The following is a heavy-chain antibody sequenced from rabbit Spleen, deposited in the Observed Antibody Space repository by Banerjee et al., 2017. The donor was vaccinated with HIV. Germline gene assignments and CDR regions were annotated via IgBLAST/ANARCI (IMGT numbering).Heavy chain of an antibody. Sequence: QSLEESGGDLVKPGASLTLTCTASGVSFSFSSYMCWVRQAPGKGLEWIACIDAGSSGFTYFATWAKGRFTISKTSSTPVTLQMTSLTAADTATYFCARGSAAMTMVITGFYFNLWGQGTLGTVS. J-gene: IGHJ4*01. D-gene: IGHD2-1*01. CDR3: ARGSAAMTMVITGFYFNL. CDR1: GVSFSFSSY. CDR2: IDAGSSGFT. V-gene: IGHV1S40*01.